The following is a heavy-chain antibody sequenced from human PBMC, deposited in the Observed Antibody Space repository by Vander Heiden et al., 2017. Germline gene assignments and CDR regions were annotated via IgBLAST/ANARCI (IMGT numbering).Heavy chain of an antibody. J-gene: IGHJ5*02. Sequence: EVYLVESGGGLVQPGGSLRLPCAASGFSFSTYWMSWVRQFPGKGLEWVANINKDGREKNDVDSMKGRFTISIDNAKNSLYMKMNSLRAEDTAIYYCAKGKYTSSPWVQGTLVTVSS. CDR3: AKGKYTSSP. V-gene: IGHV3-7*01. CDR2: INKDGREK. D-gene: IGHD1-1*01. CDR1: GFSFSTYW.